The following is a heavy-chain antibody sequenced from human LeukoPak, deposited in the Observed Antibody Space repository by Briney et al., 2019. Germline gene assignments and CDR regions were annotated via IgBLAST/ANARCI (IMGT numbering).Heavy chain of an antibody. J-gene: IGHJ3*02. V-gene: IGHV5-51*01. CDR2: IYPGDSDT. CDR3: ARGAGDTGYSSSWDAFDI. Sequence: GESLKISCKGSGYSFTSYWIGWVRQMPGKGLEWVGIIYPGDSDTRYSPSFQGQVTISADKSISTAYLQWSSLKASDTAMYYCARGAGDTGYSSSWDAFDIWGQGTMVTVSS. D-gene: IGHD6-13*01. CDR1: GYSFTSYW.